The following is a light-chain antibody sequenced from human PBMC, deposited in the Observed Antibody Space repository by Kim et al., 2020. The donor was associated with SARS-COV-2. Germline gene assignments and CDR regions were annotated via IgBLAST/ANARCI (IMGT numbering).Light chain of an antibody. V-gene: IGKV1-5*03. CDR2: KAS. CDR1: QSIRTW. Sequence: DIQMTQSPSTLSASVGDRVTITCRASQSIRTWLAWYQQKPGKAPKLLIYKASSLESGVPSRFSGSGSGTEFTLTISSLQPDDFATYYCQQYDSYAKFGQGTKVDIK. CDR3: QQYDSYAK. J-gene: IGKJ1*01.